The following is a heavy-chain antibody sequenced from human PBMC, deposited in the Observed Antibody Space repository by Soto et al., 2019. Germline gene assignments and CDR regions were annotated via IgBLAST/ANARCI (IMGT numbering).Heavy chain of an antibody. J-gene: IGHJ5*02. CDR1: GYTFTNYY. CDR2: MNPGSGDT. CDR3: ARMATFGSLNWFDP. V-gene: IGHV1-8*02. D-gene: IGHD3-16*01. Sequence: GASVKVSCKASGYTFTNYYVQWVRQATGQGLEWMGWMNPGSGDTGYAQKFQGRVTMTRDISIATAYMELSSLRSDDTAIYYCARMATFGSLNWFDPWGQGTLVTVSS.